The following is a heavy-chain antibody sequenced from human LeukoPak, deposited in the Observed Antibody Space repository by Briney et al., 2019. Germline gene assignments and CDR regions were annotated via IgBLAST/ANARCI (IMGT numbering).Heavy chain of an antibody. CDR2: IYYTGST. V-gene: IGHV4-39*01. D-gene: IGHD4-17*01. J-gene: IGHJ4*02. CDR1: GGSISSSSYY. Sequence: SETLSLTCTVSGGSISSSSYYWGWIRQPPGKGLEWIGNIYYTGSTYYNPSLKSRVAISVDTSKNQFSLKLSSVTAADTAVYYCARHSPVTTVTFTPPFDYWGLGTLVTVSS. CDR3: ARHSPVTTVTFTPPFDY.